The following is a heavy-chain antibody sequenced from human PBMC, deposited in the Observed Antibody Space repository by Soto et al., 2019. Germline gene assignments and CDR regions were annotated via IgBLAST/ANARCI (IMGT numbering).Heavy chain of an antibody. CDR1: GFTFSSYN. D-gene: IGHD5-12*01. J-gene: IGHJ4*02. CDR2: ITSSSSYI. V-gene: IGHV3-21*01. Sequence: EVQLVESGGGLVKPGGSLRLSCAASGFTFSSYNMNWVRQAPGKGLEWVSFITSSSSYIYYADSLKGRFTIFRDNATNSLYLQMNSLRAEDSAVYYCARAGSGYASGYWGQGTLVTVSS. CDR3: ARAGSGYASGY.